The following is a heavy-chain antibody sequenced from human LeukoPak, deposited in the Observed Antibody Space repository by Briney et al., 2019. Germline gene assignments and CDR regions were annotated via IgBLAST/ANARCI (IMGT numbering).Heavy chain of an antibody. Sequence: PGGSLRLSCAASGFTFSSYGMHWVRQAPGKGLEWVAVISYDGSNKYYADSVRGRFTISRDNAKNTLYLQMNSLRAEDTALYYCAKDGKNYFESWGQGTLVTVSS. D-gene: IGHD1-26*01. CDR1: GFTFSSYG. CDR2: ISYDGSNK. CDR3: AKDGKNYFES. J-gene: IGHJ4*02. V-gene: IGHV3-30*18.